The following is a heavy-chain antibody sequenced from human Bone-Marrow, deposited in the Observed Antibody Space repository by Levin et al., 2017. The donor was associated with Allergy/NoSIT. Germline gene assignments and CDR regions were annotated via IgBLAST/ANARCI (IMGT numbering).Heavy chain of an antibody. V-gene: IGHV1-69*13. D-gene: IGHD2-2*01. J-gene: IGHJ6*02. CDR3: ARAVHIVVVPAAMSWIYYYYGMDV. Sequence: ASVKVSCKASGGTFSSYAISWVRQAPGQGLEWMGGIIPIFGTANYAQKFQGRVTITADESTSTAYMELSSLRSEDTAVYYCARAVHIVVVPAAMSWIYYYYGMDVWGQGTTVTVSS. CDR1: GGTFSSYA. CDR2: IIPIFGTA.